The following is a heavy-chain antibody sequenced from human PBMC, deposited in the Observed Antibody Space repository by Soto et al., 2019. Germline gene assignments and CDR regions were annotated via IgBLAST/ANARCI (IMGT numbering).Heavy chain of an antibody. J-gene: IGHJ3*02. V-gene: IGHV5-51*01. D-gene: IGHD2-2*01. CDR2: IYPGDSDT. CDR1: GYSFTSYW. CDR3: ARRPLNDIVVVPAAIDAFDI. Sequence: GESLKISCKGSGYSFTSYWIGWVRQMPGKGLEWMGIIYPGDSDTRYSPSFQGQVTISADKSISTAYLQWSSLKASDTAMYYCARRPLNDIVVVPAAIDAFDIWGQGTMVTVSS.